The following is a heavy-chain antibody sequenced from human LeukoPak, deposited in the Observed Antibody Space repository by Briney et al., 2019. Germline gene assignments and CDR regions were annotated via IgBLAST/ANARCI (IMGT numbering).Heavy chain of an antibody. CDR3: ARVVPEYSGSYYFPGYPGFFDY. CDR1: GYTFTSYG. Sequence: GASVKVSCKASGYTFTSYGISWVRQAPGQGLEWMGWISAYNGNTIYAQKLQGRVTMTTDTSTSTAYMELRSLRSDDTAVYYCARVVPEYSGSYYFPGYPGFFDYWGQGTLVTVSS. J-gene: IGHJ4*02. CDR2: ISAYNGNT. D-gene: IGHD1-26*01. V-gene: IGHV1-18*01.